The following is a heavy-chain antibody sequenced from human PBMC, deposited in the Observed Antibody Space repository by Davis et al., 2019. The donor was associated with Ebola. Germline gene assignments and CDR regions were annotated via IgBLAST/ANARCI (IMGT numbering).Heavy chain of an antibody. CDR3: VKDSSNIWFDI. Sequence: PGGSLRLSCAASGFTFSSFAMTWARQAPGKGLEWVSTLGTSADTYYADSVKGRFTISRDNSKNTLYLQMNGLRVEDTAIYYCVKDSSNIWFDIWGQGTLVTVSS. CDR2: LGTSADT. V-gene: IGHV3-23*01. J-gene: IGHJ3*02. CDR1: GFTFSSFA. D-gene: IGHD2/OR15-2a*01.